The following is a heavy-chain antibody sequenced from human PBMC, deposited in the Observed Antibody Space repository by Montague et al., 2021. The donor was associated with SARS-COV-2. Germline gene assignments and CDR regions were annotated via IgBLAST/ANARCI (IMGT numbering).Heavy chain of an antibody. CDR3: ARADFWSGYLYFDY. J-gene: IGHJ4*02. CDR1: GGSISSGSYY. V-gene: IGHV4-61*02. Sequence: TLSLTCTVSGGSISSGSYYWSWIRQPAGKGLEWIGRIYTSGSTNRNPSLKSRVTISVDTSKNQFSLKLSSVTAADTAVYYCARADFWSGYLYFDYWGQGTLVTVSS. D-gene: IGHD3-3*01. CDR2: IYTSGST.